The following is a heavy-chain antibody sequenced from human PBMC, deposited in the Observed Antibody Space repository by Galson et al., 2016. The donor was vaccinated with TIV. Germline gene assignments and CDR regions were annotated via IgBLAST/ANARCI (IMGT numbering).Heavy chain of an antibody. V-gene: IGHV3-30-3*01. CDR1: GFSFSSHA. Sequence: SLRLSCAASGFSFSSHAMHWVRQAPGKGLEWMAFSAYPGGNKHTPDSVNGRFICSRDASKNILYLQMNSLRVEDTAIYYCARELRWRGPSYGHHSVFDHWGQGALVTVSS. CDR2: SAYPGGNK. J-gene: IGHJ4*02. D-gene: IGHD5-18*01. CDR3: ARELRWRGPSYGHHSVFDH.